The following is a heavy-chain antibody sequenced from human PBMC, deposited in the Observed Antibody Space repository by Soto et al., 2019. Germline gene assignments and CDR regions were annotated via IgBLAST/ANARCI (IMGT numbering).Heavy chain of an antibody. V-gene: IGHV3-21*01. CDR2: ISSSSSYI. D-gene: IGHD6-19*01. Sequence: GGSLRLSCAASGFTFSSYSMNWVRQAPGKGLEWVSSISSSSSYIYYADSVKGRFTISRDNAKNSLYLQMNSLRAEDTAVYYCARDQRPDSSGWYMIYYYGMDVWGQGTTVTVSS. CDR1: GFTFSSYS. CDR3: ARDQRPDSSGWYMIYYYGMDV. J-gene: IGHJ6*02.